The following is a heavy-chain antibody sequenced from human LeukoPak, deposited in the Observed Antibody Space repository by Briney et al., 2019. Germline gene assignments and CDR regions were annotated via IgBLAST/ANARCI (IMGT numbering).Heavy chain of an antibody. V-gene: IGHV1-18*01. D-gene: IGHD3-22*01. Sequence: VASVKVSCKASGYTFTSYGISWVRQAPGQGLEWMGWISAYNGNANYAQKLQGRVTMTTDTSTSTAYMELRSLRSDDTAVYYCARDADSSGYLAFDIWGQGTMVTVSS. CDR1: GYTFTSYG. CDR3: ARDADSSGYLAFDI. J-gene: IGHJ3*02. CDR2: ISAYNGNA.